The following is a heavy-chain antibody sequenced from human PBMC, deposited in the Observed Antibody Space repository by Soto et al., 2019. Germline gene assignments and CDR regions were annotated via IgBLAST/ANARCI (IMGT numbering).Heavy chain of an antibody. Sequence: SETLSLTCTVSGGSISSGGYYWSWIRQHPGKGLEWIGYIYYSGSTYYNPSLKSRVTISVDTSKNQFSLKLSSVTAADTDVYYCARSSSNQYYYYYGMDVWGQGTTVTVSS. V-gene: IGHV4-31*03. CDR3: ARSSSNQYYYYYGMDV. D-gene: IGHD4-4*01. CDR2: IYYSGST. CDR1: GGSISSGGYY. J-gene: IGHJ6*02.